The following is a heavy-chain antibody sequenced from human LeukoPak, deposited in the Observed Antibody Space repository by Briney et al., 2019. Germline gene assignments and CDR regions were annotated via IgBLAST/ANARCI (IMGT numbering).Heavy chain of an antibody. CDR2: INHSGST. CDR3: TRGSITVVREVISRRRWFDP. CDR1: GGSFSGYY. V-gene: IGHV4-34*01. Sequence: SETLSLTCAVYGGSFSGYYWSWIRHPPGKGLEYIGEINHSGSTNYNPSLKSRVTISVDTSKNQFSLKLSSVTAADTAVYYWTRGSITVVREVISRRRWFDPWGQGTLVTVSS. D-gene: IGHD3-10*01. J-gene: IGHJ5*02.